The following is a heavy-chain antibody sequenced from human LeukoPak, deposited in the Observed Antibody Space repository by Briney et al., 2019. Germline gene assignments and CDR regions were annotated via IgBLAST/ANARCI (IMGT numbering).Heavy chain of an antibody. CDR2: IPYDGSNK. Sequence: PGGSLRLSCAASGFTFSSYAMHWVRQAPGKGLEWVAVIPYDGSNKYYADSVKGRFTISRDNSKNTLYLQMNSLRAEDTAVYYCASVTISGSYPLGWYFDLWGRGTLVTVSS. V-gene: IGHV3-30-3*01. D-gene: IGHD1-26*01. CDR1: GFTFSSYA. J-gene: IGHJ2*01. CDR3: ASVTISGSYPLGWYFDL.